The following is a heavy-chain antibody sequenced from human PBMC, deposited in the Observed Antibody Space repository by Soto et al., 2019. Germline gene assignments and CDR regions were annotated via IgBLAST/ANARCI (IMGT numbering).Heavy chain of an antibody. Sequence: SQTLSLTCAISGDSVSSNSAAWNWIRQSPSRGLEWLGRTYYRSKWYNDYAVSVKSRITINPDTSKNQFSLQLNSVTPEDTAVYYCARIVEQPSGYYYSYGMDVWGQGATVTVSS. CDR2: TYYRSKWYN. CDR3: ARIVEQPSGYYYSYGMDV. D-gene: IGHD6-13*01. V-gene: IGHV6-1*01. CDR1: GDSVSSNSAA. J-gene: IGHJ6*02.